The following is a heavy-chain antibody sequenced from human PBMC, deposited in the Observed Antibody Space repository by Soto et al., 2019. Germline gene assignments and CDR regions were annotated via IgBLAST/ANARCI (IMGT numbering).Heavy chain of an antibody. CDR1: GGTFSTYA. J-gene: IGHJ4*02. CDR3: AREDKPGGYTPPGTSGFDS. D-gene: IGHD5-12*01. CDR2: IIPIYGTA. V-gene: IGHV1-69*13. Sequence: GASVKVSCKASGGTFSTYAISWVRLAPGQGLEWIGGIIPIYGTANYAQKFQGRLTMTADESTSTVYMELSSLRSDDTAVYYCAREDKPGGYTPPGTSGFDSWGQGTLVTVSS.